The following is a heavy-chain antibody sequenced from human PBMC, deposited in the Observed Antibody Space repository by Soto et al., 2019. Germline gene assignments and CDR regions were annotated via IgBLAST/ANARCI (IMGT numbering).Heavy chain of an antibody. J-gene: IGHJ4*02. CDR1: GLTFSNYG. CDR3: AKEASDY. CDR2: ISNDGSNR. V-gene: IGHV3-30*18. Sequence: QVQLVESGGGVVQPGRSLRLSCAASGLTFSNYGMHWVRQAPGKGLEWVAVISNDGSNRYYSDSVNGRFTISRDNSKNTLYLQMNSLRTEDTAVYYCAKEASDYWGQGTLVTVSS.